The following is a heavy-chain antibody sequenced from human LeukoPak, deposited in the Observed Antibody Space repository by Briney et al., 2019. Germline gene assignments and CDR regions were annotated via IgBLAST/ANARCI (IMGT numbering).Heavy chain of an antibody. CDR2: ISYDGSNK. D-gene: IGHD1-1*01. CDR1: GFTFSSYA. Sequence: PGGSLRLSCAASGFTFSSYAMHWVRQAPGKGLEWVAVISYDGSNKYYADSVKGRFTISRDNSKNTLYLQMNSLRAEDTAVYYCARVGAGTHYFDYWGQGTLVTVSS. V-gene: IGHV3-30-3*01. J-gene: IGHJ4*02. CDR3: ARVGAGTHYFDY.